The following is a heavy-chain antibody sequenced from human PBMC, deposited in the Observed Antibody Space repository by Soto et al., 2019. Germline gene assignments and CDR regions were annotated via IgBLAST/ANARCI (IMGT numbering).Heavy chain of an antibody. CDR1: GGSISSGGYY. CDR2: IYYSGRT. V-gene: IGHV4-31*03. J-gene: IGHJ4*02. CDR3: ARVMIRYFDY. D-gene: IGHD3-16*01. Sequence: SETLSLTCSVSGGSISSGGYYWSWIRQHPGKGLEWIGYIYYSGRTYYNPALKSRVTISVDTSKNQFSLKLRSVTAADTAAYYCARVMIRYFDYWGQGTLVTVS.